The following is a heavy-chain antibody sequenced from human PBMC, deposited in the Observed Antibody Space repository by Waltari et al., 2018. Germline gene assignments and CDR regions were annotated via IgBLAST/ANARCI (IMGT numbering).Heavy chain of an antibody. V-gene: IGHV3-49*04. J-gene: IGHJ4*02. Sequence: EVQLVESGGGLVQPGRSLRLSCTASGFRFGDYGMTWVRQAPGKGLEWVGMIRSKTYGGTREFAASVKGRFTISRDDSKSIAFLDMNSLETEDTAVYYCSRSMTVSGAKYYFDSWGQGTLVTVSS. CDR2: IRSKTYGGTR. CDR1: GFRFGDYG. D-gene: IGHD3-22*01. CDR3: SRSMTVSGAKYYFDS.